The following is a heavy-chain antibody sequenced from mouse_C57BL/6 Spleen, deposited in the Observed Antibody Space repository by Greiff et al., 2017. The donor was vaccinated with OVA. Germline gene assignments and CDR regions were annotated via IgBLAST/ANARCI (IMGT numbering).Heavy chain of an antibody. D-gene: IGHD3-2*02. V-gene: IGHV1-4*01. CDR2: INPSSGYT. Sequence: VQLQQSGAELARPGASVKMSCKASGYTFTSYTMNWVKQRPGQGLEWIGYINPSSGYTKYNQKFKDKATLTADKSSSTAYMQLSSLTSEDSAVYYCARRTAQATFDYWGQGTTLTVSS. CDR1: GYTFTSYT. CDR3: ARRTAQATFDY. J-gene: IGHJ2*01.